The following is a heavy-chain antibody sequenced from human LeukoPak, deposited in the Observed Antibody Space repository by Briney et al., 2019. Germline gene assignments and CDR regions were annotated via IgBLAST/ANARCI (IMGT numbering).Heavy chain of an antibody. J-gene: IGHJ4*02. D-gene: IGHD2-15*01. Sequence: GGSLRLSCAASGFTFSSYAMSWVRQAPGKGLEWVSAISGSGGSTYYADSVKGRFTISRDNSKNTLYLHMNSLTAEDTAVYYCAKGKDCSGGSCYVDYWGQGTLVTVSS. CDR3: AKGKDCSGGSCYVDY. CDR2: ISGSGGST. V-gene: IGHV3-23*01. CDR1: GFTFSSYA.